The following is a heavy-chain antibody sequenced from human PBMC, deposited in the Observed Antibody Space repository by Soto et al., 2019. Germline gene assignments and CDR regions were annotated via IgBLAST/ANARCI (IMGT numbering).Heavy chain of an antibody. V-gene: IGHV3-48*02. Sequence: EVQLVESGGGLVQPGGSLRLSCAASGFTFSTFNMNWVGQAPGKGLEWVSYISSSGSTIYYADSVKGRFTISRDNAKNSLYLQMNSLRDEDTAVYYCAREGEGHCISSSCLNWFDPWGQGTMVTVSS. CDR1: GFTFSTFN. J-gene: IGHJ5*02. D-gene: IGHD2-2*01. CDR2: ISSSGSTI. CDR3: AREGEGHCISSSCLNWFDP.